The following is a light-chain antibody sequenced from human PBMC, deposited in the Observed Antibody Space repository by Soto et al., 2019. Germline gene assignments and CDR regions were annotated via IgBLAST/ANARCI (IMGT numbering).Light chain of an antibody. V-gene: IGKV3-11*01. CDR1: QSVSSY. CDR2: DAS. CDR3: QQRSKGPPIT. Sequence: EIVLTQSPVTLSLSPGERATLSCRASQSVSSYLAWYQQKPGQAPRLLIYDASNRATGIPARFSGGGSGTDFTLTIDNLEPEDFAIYYCQQRSKGPPITFGQGTRLEIK. J-gene: IGKJ5*01.